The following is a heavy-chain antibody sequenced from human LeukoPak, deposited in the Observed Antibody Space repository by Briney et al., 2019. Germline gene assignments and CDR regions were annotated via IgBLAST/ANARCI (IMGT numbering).Heavy chain of an antibody. CDR3: ARHRIFGVVNRYYFDY. V-gene: IGHV4-34*01. J-gene: IGHJ4*02. D-gene: IGHD3-3*01. CDR2: INHSGST. Sequence: KPSETLSLTCAVYGGSFNAYYWSWIRQPPGKGLEWIGEINHSGSTNYHPSLKSRVTISLDTSKNQFSLKLNSVTAADTAVYYRARHRIFGVVNRYYFDYWGQGTLVTVSS. CDR1: GGSFNAYY.